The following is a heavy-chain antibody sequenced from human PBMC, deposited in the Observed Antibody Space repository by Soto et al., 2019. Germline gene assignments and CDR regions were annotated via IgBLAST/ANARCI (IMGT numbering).Heavy chain of an antibody. CDR2: ISAYNGNT. V-gene: IGHV1-18*01. CDR1: GYTFTSYG. CDR3: ARGSEARFGGIYDY. D-gene: IGHD3-10*01. J-gene: IGHJ4*02. Sequence: AASVKVSCKASGYTFTSYGLIWVRQAPGQGLEWMGWISAYNGNTVYAQKLQGRVTMTTDTSTRTAYMELRSLRSDDTAVYYCARGSEARFGGIYDYWGQGTLVTVSS.